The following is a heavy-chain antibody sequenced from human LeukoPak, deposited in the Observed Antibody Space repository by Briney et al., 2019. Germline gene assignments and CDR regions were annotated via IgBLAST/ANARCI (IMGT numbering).Heavy chain of an antibody. CDR1: GYSFTSHD. D-gene: IGHD5-18*01. CDR3: ARGNFANSYGPRTDWLDP. Sequence: ASVKVSCKASGYSFTSHDIHWVRQATGQGPEWMGWMNPKSEIKGYSDKFKGRVTMTTNSFINAAYMELSSLRSEYTAVYYCARGNFANSYGPRTDWLDPWGQGTQVTVSS. CDR2: MNPKSEIK. V-gene: IGHV1-8*01. J-gene: IGHJ5*02.